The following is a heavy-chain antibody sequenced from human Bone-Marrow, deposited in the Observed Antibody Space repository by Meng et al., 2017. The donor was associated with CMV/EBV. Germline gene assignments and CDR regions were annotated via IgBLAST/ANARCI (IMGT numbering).Heavy chain of an antibody. J-gene: IGHJ6*02. CDR2: IRKDGSDK. CDR1: AFTFNNFG. CDR3: AKDRGGSWGYGKDV. D-gene: IGHD3-16*01. V-gene: IGHV3-30*02. Sequence: GGSLRLSCAASAFTFNNFGMHWVRQAPGKGLEWVSFIRKDGSDKYYADSVKGRFTISRDNSKNTLFMQMNSLRPEDSAVYYCAKDRGGSWGYGKDVWGQGTTVTVSS.